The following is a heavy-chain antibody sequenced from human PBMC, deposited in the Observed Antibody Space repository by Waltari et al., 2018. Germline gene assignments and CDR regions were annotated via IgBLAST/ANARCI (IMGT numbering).Heavy chain of an antibody. CDR1: GFTFDDYA. Sequence: EVQLVESGGGLVQPGRSLRLSCAASGFTFDDYAMHWVRQAPGEGLRSVSGISWNSGSIGYADSVKCRFTISRDNAKNSMYLQMNSLRAEDMAVYYCAKALNRPFYGMDVWGQGTLVTVSS. CDR3: AKALNRPFYGMDV. CDR2: ISWNSGSI. V-gene: IGHV3-9*03. J-gene: IGHJ6*02.